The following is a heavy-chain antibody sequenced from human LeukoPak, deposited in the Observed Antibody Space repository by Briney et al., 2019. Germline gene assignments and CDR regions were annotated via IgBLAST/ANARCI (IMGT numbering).Heavy chain of an antibody. CDR1: GGSISSYY. D-gene: IGHD3-16*01. J-gene: IGHJ4*02. CDR2: IYYSGST. Sequence: SETLSLTCTVSGGSISSYYWSWVRQPPGKGLEWIGYIYYSGSTNYNPSLKSRVTISVDTSKNQFSLKLSSVTAADTAVYYCARENGAYSSFDYWGQGTLVTVSS. CDR3: ARENGAYSSFDY. V-gene: IGHV4-59*01.